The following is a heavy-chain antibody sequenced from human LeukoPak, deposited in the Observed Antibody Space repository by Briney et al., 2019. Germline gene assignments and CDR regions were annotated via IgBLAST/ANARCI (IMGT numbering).Heavy chain of an antibody. V-gene: IGHV3-53*01. CDR1: GFTVSSNY. CDR2: IYGGGST. CDR3: ASKGQYCGTLTCKDY. D-gene: IGHD2-21*01. J-gene: IGHJ4*02. Sequence: PGGSLRLSCAASGFTVSSNYMSWVRQAPGKGLECDSLIYGGGSTCYADSVKGRFTISRDNSKNTIFLQLTSLRVEDTAVYYCASKGQYCGTLTCKDYWGRGTLVTASS.